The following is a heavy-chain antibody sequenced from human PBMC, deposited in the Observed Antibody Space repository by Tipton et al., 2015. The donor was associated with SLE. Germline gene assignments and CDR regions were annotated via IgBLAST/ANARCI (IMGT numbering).Heavy chain of an antibody. CDR1: GFTFSSYA. CDR2: IYSDGSST. CDR3: AKDRYSSSSAFDI. V-gene: IGHV3-74*01. Sequence: SLRLSCAASGFTFSSYAMNWVRQVPGRGLVWVSRIYSDGSSTNYADSVKGRFTISRDNAKNTLYLQMNSLRAEDTAVYYCAKDRYSSSSAFDIWGQGTMVTVSS. J-gene: IGHJ3*02. D-gene: IGHD6-6*01.